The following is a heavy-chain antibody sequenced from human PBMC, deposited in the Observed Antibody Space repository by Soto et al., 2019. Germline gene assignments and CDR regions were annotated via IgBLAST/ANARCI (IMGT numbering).Heavy chain of an antibody. CDR1: GYTFTNFG. CDR3: ARAGTPIDS. Sequence: ASVKVSCKTSGYTFTNFGLSWVRQAPGQGLEWMGWISAYNGNTNYAQNFQGRVTMTTDTSTSTAYMELRSLRSDDTAVYYCARAGTPIDSWGQGTLLTVSS. J-gene: IGHJ4*02. V-gene: IGHV1-18*01. D-gene: IGHD3-10*01. CDR2: ISAYNGNT.